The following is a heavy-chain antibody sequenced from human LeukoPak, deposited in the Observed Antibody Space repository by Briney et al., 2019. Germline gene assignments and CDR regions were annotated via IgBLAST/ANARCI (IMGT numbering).Heavy chain of an antibody. D-gene: IGHD1-14*01. Sequence: PGGSLRLSCAASGFIVSHNYMTWVRQAPGKGLEWISVIYIDGTTYYADSVKGRFTISRDNAKNSLYLQMNSLRAEDTAVYYCARAGTSNYMDVWGKGTTVTVSS. CDR1: GFIVSHNY. CDR3: ARAGTSNYMDV. CDR2: IYIDGTT. J-gene: IGHJ6*03. V-gene: IGHV3-53*01.